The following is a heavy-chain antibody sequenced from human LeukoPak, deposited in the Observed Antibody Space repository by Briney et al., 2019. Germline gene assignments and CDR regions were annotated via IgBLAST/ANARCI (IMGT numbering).Heavy chain of an antibody. Sequence: ASVKVSCKASGYTFTSYGISWVRQAPGQGLEWMGWMNPNSGNTGYAQKFQGRVTITTDESTSTAYMELSSLRSEDTAVYYCARDRGYSGSYYSPFDYWGQGTLVTVSS. J-gene: IGHJ4*02. CDR2: MNPNSGNT. D-gene: IGHD1-26*01. V-gene: IGHV1-8*03. CDR3: ARDRGYSGSYYSPFDY. CDR1: GYTFTSYG.